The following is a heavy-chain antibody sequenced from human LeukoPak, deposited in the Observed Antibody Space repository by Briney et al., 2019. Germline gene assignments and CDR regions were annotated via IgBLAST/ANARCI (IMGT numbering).Heavy chain of an antibody. CDR1: GFTVSTDY. CDR2: LYSGGTT. J-gene: IGHJ4*02. CDR3: ARTPSGSGNFFDY. D-gene: IGHD3-10*01. Sequence: GGSLRLSCAVSGFTVSTDYMRWVGQAPGKGLEWVSILYSGGTTYYPDSVKGRFTISRDNSRNILYLQMSSLRAEDTAIYYCARTPSGSGNFFDYWGQGAPVTVSS. V-gene: IGHV3-66*01.